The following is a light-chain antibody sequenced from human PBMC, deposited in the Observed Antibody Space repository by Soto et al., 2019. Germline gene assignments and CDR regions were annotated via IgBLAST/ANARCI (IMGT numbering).Light chain of an antibody. CDR1: QSLLHSNGKNY. CDR3: MQVLQTPPT. CDR2: LGS. V-gene: IGKV2-28*01. Sequence: DVVMTQSPLSLPVTPGEPASISCRSSQSLLHSNGKNYLNWYLQKPGQSPQLLIYLGSNRASGVTDRFSGSGSGTDFTLKISRVEAEDVGVYYCMQVLQTPPTFGQGTKVEIK. J-gene: IGKJ1*01.